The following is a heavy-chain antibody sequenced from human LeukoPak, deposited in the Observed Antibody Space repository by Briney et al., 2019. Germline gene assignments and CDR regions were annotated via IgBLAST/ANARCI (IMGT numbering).Heavy chain of an antibody. J-gene: IGHJ6*02. CDR1: VGSISGSSYY. D-gene: IGHD1-26*01. CDR3: ARVGATKGYYYGMDV. V-gene: IGHV4-39*07. Sequence: SETLSLTCTVSVGSISGSSYYWGWIRQPPGKGLEWIGSIYYSGSTNYNPSLKSRVTISVDTSKNQFSLKLSSVTAADTAVYYCARVGATKGYYYGMDVWGQGTTVTVSS. CDR2: IYYSGST.